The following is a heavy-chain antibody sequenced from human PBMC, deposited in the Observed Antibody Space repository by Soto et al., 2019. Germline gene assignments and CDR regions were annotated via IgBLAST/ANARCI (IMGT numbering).Heavy chain of an antibody. CDR2: INAGNGNT. CDR1: GYTFSSYA. V-gene: IGHV1-3*05. D-gene: IGHD5-12*01. Sequence: QVQLVQSGAEEKKPGASVKVSCKASGYTFSSYAMDRVRQAPGQRLEWMGWINAGNGNTKYSQKFQGRVTISRDTSASTAYMELSSLRSEDTAVYYCARDLGWLQFDYWGQGTLVTVSS. J-gene: IGHJ4*02. CDR3: ARDLGWLQFDY.